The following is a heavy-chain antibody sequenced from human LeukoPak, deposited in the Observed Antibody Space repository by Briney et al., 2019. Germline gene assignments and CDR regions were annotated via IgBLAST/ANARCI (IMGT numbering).Heavy chain of an antibody. CDR2: IYYSGST. CDR3: ARNTYYDFWSGLTHYYYYYMDV. V-gene: IGHV4-39*07. J-gene: IGHJ6*03. D-gene: IGHD3-3*01. CDR1: GGSISSSSYY. Sequence: SETLSLTCTVSGGSISSSSYYWGWIRQPPGKGLEWIGSIYYSGSTYYNPSLKSRFTISVDTSKNQFSLKLSSVTAADTAVYYCARNTYYDFWSGLTHYYYYYMDVWGKGTTVTVSS.